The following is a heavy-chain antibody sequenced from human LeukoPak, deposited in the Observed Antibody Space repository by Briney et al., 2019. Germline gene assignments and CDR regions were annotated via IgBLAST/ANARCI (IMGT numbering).Heavy chain of an antibody. CDR2: ISGSGDNK. V-gene: IGHV3-23*01. Sequence: GGSLRLSCAASGFTFSSYTMSWVRQAPGKGLEWVSIISGSGDNKYHADSVKGRFTISRDNSKNTLYLQMNSLRAEDTAVYYCAKHLNLDYDYWGLGTLVTVSS. CDR3: AKHLNLDYDY. CDR1: GFTFSSYT. J-gene: IGHJ4*02. D-gene: IGHD3/OR15-3a*01.